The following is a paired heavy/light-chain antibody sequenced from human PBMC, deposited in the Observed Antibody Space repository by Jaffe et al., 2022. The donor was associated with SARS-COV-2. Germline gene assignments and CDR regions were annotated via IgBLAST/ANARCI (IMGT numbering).Heavy chain of an antibody. V-gene: IGHV1-2*05. D-gene: IGHD3-16*01. Sequence: QVQLVQSGAEVKTPGASVKVSCKASGYTFIDYFIHWVRQAPGQGLEWMGRVNPKSGGTNYAQKFQGRVTMTRETSISTAYMDLSGLRSDDTVTYYCARGFGVSHDAFDIWGQGTVLIVSS. CDR2: VNPKSGGT. J-gene: IGHJ3*02. CDR1: GYTFIDYF. CDR3: ARGFGVSHDAFDI.
Light chain of an antibody. Sequence: EIVLTQSPGTLSLSPGERATLSCRASQSVSSRYLAWYQQKPGQAPRLLIYGAYTRAAGIPDRFSGSGSGTDFTLTISGLEPEDFGVYYCQHYGSSYTFGQGTKLEIK. CDR3: QHYGSSYT. V-gene: IGKV3-20*01. CDR2: GAY. CDR1: QSVSSRY. J-gene: IGKJ2*01.